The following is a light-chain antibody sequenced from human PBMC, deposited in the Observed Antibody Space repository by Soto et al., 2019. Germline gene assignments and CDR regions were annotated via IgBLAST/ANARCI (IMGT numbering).Light chain of an antibody. J-gene: IGKJ4*01. CDR1: QGISNY. Sequence: DIQMTQSQSSLSASVGDRVTITCRASQGISNYLAWYQQKPGKVPKVLIYGASILQSGVPSRFSGSGSGTGFTLTISSLQPEDVATDYCQNYNGAPFNFGGGTKVESK. CDR3: QNYNGAPFN. V-gene: IGKV1-27*01. CDR2: GAS.